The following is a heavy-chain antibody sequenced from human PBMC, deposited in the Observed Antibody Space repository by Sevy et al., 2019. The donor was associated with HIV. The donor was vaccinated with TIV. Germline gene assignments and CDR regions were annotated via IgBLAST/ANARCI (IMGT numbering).Heavy chain of an antibody. Sequence: FATLSLTCNVSGGSISSTRHYWGWVRQSPGKTLEWIGSRFYSGGAYYNPSLQSRVTMSVDTSKNQFSLTVSSVTAADTAIYYCARHPLGNWFDLWGQGIQVTVSS. CDR3: ARHPLGNWFDL. V-gene: IGHV4-39*01. J-gene: IGHJ5*02. D-gene: IGHD3-16*01. CDR1: GGSISSTRHY. CDR2: RFYSGGA.